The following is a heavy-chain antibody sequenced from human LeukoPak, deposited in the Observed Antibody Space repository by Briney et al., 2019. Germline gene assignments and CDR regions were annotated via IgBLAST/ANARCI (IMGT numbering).Heavy chain of an antibody. CDR3: ARAFYSNFDY. CDR2: ISYDGSNK. V-gene: IGHV3-30*04. CDR1: GFTFGSYA. D-gene: IGHD4-11*01. J-gene: IGHJ4*02. Sequence: GGSLRLSCAASGFTFGSYAMHWVRQAPGKGLEWVAVISYDGSNKYYADSVKGRFTISRDNSKNTLYLQMNSLRAEDTAVYYCARAFYSNFDYWGQGTLVTVSS.